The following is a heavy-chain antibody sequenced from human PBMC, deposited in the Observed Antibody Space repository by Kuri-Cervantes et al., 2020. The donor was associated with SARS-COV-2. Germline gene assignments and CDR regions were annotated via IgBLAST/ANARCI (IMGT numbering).Heavy chain of an antibody. CDR3: ARSTGSYYDFWSGSNFDY. D-gene: IGHD3-3*01. V-gene: IGHV4-59*12. J-gene: IGHJ4*02. CDR2: IYYSGST. Sequence: GSLRLSCTVSGGSISSYYWSWIRQPPGKGLEWIGYIYYSGSTNYNPSLKSRVTISVDTPKNQFSLKLSSVTAADTAVYYCARSTGSYYDFWSGSNFDYWGQGTLVTVSS. CDR1: GGSISSYY.